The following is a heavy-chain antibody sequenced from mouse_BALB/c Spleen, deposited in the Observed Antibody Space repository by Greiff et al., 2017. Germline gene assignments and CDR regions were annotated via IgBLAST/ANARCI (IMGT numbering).Heavy chain of an antibody. CDR2: ISNLAYSI. J-gene: IGHJ4*01. CDR3: ARAVTGNYAMDY. V-gene: IGHV5-15*02. CDR1: GFTFSDYG. Sequence: EVKLMESGGGLVQPGGSRKLSCAASGFTFSDYGMAWVRQAPGKGPEWVAFISNLAYSIYYADTVTGRFTISRENAKNTLYLEMSSLRSEDTAMYYCARAVTGNYAMDYWGQGTSVTVSS. D-gene: IGHD4-1*01.